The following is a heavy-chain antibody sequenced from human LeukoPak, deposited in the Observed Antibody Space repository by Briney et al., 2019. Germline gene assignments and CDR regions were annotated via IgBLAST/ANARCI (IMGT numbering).Heavy chain of an antibody. D-gene: IGHD2-2*03. CDR2: ISYGGGA. CDR1: GGSLSHFY. CDR3: ARVGDTSGYFYYFDS. Sequence: PSETLSLTCVVSGGSLSHFYWSWVRQPPGKGLEWLGYISYGGGATYNTTLKRRLSMSMDPSKNQFSLRLSSVTVADTALYYCARVGDTSGYFYYFDSWGQGTLVTVSS. J-gene: IGHJ4*02. V-gene: IGHV4-59*08.